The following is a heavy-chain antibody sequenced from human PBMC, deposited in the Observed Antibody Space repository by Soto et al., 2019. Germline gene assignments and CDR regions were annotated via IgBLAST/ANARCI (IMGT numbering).Heavy chain of an antibody. D-gene: IGHD3-10*01. CDR2: IKQDGSEK. V-gene: IGHV3-7*01. J-gene: IGHJ4*02. CDR1: GSTFSNYW. Sequence: EVQLVESGGGLVQPGGSLRLSCAASGSTFSNYWMSWVRQAPGKGLEWVANIKQDGSEKYYVDSVKGRFTVSRDNAKNSLYLQMNSLTPEDTAVYYCARAVGWFGTTFDSWGQGTLVTVPS. CDR3: ARAVGWFGTTFDS.